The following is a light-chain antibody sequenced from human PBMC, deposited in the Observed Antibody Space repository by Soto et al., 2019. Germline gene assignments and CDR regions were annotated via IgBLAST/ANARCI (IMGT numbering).Light chain of an antibody. CDR3: QQSYSTPPIT. J-gene: IGKJ5*01. CDR2: AAS. Sequence: DIQMTQSPSSLSASVGDRVTITCRASQSISSYLNWYQQKPGKAPKLLIYAASSLQSGVPSRFSGSGSGTDVTLTISSLQPEDFATYDCQQSYSTPPITFGQGTRLEIK. V-gene: IGKV1-39*01. CDR1: QSISSY.